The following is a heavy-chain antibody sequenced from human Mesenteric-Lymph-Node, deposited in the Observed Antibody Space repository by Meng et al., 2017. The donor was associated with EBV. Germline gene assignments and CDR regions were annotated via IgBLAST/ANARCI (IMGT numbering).Heavy chain of an antibody. CDR1: GYIFESYR. CDR3: ARDAGDYVLDY. V-gene: IGHV1-3*01. CDR2: INPAFGNT. D-gene: IGHD4-17*01. Sequence: QVQIVQSGTEVKKPGASVKVSCKASGYIFESYRVHWARQAPGQRLEWMGWINPAFGNTDYSQKFQGKVTITSDTSASTAYMDLTSLTPEDTAVYFCARDAGDYVLDYWGQGTLVTVSS. J-gene: IGHJ4*02.